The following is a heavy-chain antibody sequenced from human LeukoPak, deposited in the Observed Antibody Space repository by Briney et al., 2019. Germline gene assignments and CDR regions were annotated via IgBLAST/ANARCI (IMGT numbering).Heavy chain of an antibody. J-gene: IGHJ6*02. CDR2: MNPNSGNT. V-gene: IGHV1-8*01. D-gene: IGHD6-13*01. Sequence: ASVKVSCKASGYTFTSYDINWVRQATGQGLEWMGWMNPNSGNTGYAQKFQGRVTMTRNTSISTAYMELSSLRSEDTAVYYCARVRAAAENYYYYGMDVWGQGTTVTVSS. CDR3: ARVRAAAENYYYYGMDV. CDR1: GYTFTSYD.